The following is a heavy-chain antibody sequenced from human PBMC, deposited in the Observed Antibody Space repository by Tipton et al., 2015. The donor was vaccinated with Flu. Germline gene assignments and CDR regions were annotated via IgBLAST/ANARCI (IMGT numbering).Heavy chain of an antibody. CDR3: ARGSGSGTYVIFYF. D-gene: IGHD3-10*01. Sequence: TLSLTFTVSGGSISSGSYYWSWIRQPAGKGLEWIGRIYTTGIPNYNPSLRSRVTISIDTSKNQFSLKLSSVTAADTAVYYCARGSGSGTYVIFYFWGQGTLVTVSS. V-gene: IGHV4-61*02. J-gene: IGHJ4*02. CDR1: GGSISSGSYY. CDR2: IYTTGIP.